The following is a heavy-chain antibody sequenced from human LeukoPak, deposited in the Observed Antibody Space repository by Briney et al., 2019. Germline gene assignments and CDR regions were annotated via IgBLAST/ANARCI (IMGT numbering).Heavy chain of an antibody. J-gene: IGHJ4*02. CDR3: ARAFSTTAFDY. CDR2: ISDDGSNK. CDR1: GFSFSSYA. V-gene: IGHV3-30*03. D-gene: IGHD4-17*01. Sequence: GGSLRLSCAASGFSFSSYAMNWVRQAPGKGLEWVAVISDDGSNKYYAESVKGQFTISRDNSKNTLYLQMNSLRAEDTAVYYCARAFSTTAFDYWGQGTLVTVSS.